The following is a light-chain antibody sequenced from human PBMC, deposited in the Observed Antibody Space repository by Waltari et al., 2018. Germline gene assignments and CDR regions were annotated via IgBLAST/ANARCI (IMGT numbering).Light chain of an antibody. V-gene: IGKV1-5*03. CDR2: QAS. CDR1: QSISSW. Sequence: IQMTQSPSTLSSSVGHRVTITFRASQSISSWLAWYQQKPGKAPKLLIYQASSLESGVPSRFSGSGSGTQFTLTISSLQPDDFATYYCQQYNSYPYTFGQGTKLEIK. J-gene: IGKJ2*01. CDR3: QQYNSYPYT.